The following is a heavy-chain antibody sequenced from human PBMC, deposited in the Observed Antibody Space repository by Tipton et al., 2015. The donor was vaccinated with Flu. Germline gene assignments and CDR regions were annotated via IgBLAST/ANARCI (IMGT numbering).Heavy chain of an antibody. V-gene: IGHV1-2*06. D-gene: IGHD1-1*01. CDR3: ARDQDWNYYYYYGMDV. Sequence: QLVQSGAEVKKPGASVKVSCKASGYTFTGYYMHWVRQAPGQGLEWMGRINPNSGGTNYAQKFQGRVTMTRDTSISTAYMELSRLRSDDTAVYYCARDQDWNYYYYYGMDVWGQGTTVTVSS. CDR1: GYTFTGYY. CDR2: INPNSGGT. J-gene: IGHJ6*02.